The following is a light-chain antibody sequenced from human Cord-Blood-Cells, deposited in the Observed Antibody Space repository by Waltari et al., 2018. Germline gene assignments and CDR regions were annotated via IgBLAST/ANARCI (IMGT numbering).Light chain of an antibody. CDR2: GKN. J-gene: IGLJ1*01. Sequence: SSELTQDPAVSVALGQTVRITCQGDSLRSYYASWYQQKPGQAPVLVIYGKNNRPSGVPDRFSCSSSGNTASLTITGAHAEDEADYYCNSRDSSGNHLEVFGTGTKVTVL. V-gene: IGLV3-19*01. CDR3: NSRDSSGNHLEV. CDR1: SLRSYY.